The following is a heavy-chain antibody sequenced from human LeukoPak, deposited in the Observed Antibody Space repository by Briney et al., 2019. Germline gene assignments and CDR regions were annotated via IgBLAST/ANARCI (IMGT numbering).Heavy chain of an antibody. V-gene: IGHV3-23*01. CDR2: ISGSGGST. CDR3: AKDRGTTKYYDILTGSLN. D-gene: IGHD3-9*01. Sequence: GGSLRLSCAASGFTFSSYAISWVRQAPAKGLEWVSAISGSGGSTYYADSVKGRFTISRDNSKNTLYLQMNSLRAEDTAVYYCAKDRGTTKYYDILTGSLNWGQGTLATVSS. CDR1: GFTFSSYA. J-gene: IGHJ4*02.